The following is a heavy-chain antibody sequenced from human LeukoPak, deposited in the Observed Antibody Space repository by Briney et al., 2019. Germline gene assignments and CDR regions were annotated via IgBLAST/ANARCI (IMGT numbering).Heavy chain of an antibody. V-gene: IGHV4-61*01. CDR1: GGSVSSGSYY. D-gene: IGHD3-10*01. CDR3: ARDRGYYGSGSYSQGSYFDY. CDR2: NYYSGSN. Sequence: SETLSLTCTVSGGSVSSGSYYWSWIRQPPGKGLEWIGYNYYSGSNNYNPSLESRVTISVDTSKNQSSLTLTSVTAADTAVYYCARDRGYYGSGSYSQGSYFDYWGQGSLVTVSS. J-gene: IGHJ4*02.